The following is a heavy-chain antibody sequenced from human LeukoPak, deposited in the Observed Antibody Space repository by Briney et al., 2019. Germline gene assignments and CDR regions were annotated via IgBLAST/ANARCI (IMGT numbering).Heavy chain of an antibody. CDR1: GITFNTYW. Sequence: GGSLRLSCAASGITFNTYWISWVRQAPGKGLEWLATIKQDGGEKYYVDSVKGRFTISRDNAKNSLSLQMNSLRAEDTAVYYCTTFYTRLTDYWGQGTLVTVSS. J-gene: IGHJ4*02. V-gene: IGHV3-7*05. CDR2: IKQDGGEK. D-gene: IGHD2/OR15-2a*01. CDR3: TTFYTRLTDY.